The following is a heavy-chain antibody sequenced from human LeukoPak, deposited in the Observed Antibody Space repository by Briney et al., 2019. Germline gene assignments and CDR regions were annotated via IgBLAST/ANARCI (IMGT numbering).Heavy chain of an antibody. J-gene: IGHJ2*01. D-gene: IGHD4-23*01. CDR3: AKDLCSTVVTPLCWYFDL. CDR1: GFTFGNYG. Sequence: GGSLRLSCAASGFTFGNYGIHWVRQAPGKGLEWVAVISYDGSKKYYAESVKGRFTISRDNSKNTLYLQMNSLRAEDTAVYYCAKDLCSTVVTPLCWYFDLWGRGTLVTVSS. V-gene: IGHV3-30*18. CDR2: ISYDGSKK.